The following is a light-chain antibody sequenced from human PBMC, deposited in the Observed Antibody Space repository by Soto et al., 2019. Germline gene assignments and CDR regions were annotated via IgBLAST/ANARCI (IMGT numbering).Light chain of an antibody. J-gene: IGKJ1*01. V-gene: IGKV3D-15*01. CDR3: QQHNSWQPQT. CDR2: DGA. Sequence: EMVMTKSPGTLSLSPGERATLSCMASQSVSINFAWYQQKPGQAPRLLLNDGATRATAGTASFSGSGCGRAFTLTTSSLQSTDFSAEYCQQHNSWQPQTFGEGTKVDIK. CDR1: QSVSIN.